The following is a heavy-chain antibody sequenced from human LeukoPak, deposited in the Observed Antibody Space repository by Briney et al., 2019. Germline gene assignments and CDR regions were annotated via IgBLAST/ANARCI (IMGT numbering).Heavy chain of an antibody. CDR2: INPSGGSA. D-gene: IGHD5-18*01. CDR3: ARPVDTASLVN. CDR1: GYTFINYY. V-gene: IGHV1-46*01. J-gene: IGHJ4*02. Sequence: GASVKVSCKASGYTFINYYMHWVRQAPGQGLEWMGIINPSGGSAHYAQKFQGRVTMTSDVSTSTFHMELSSLRSEDTAVYYCARPVDTASLVNWGQGTLVTVSS.